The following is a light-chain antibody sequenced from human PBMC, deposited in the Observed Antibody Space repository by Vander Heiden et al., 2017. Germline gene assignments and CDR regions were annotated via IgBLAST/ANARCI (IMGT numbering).Light chain of an antibody. V-gene: IGKV4-1*01. CDR2: WAS. CDR3: QQYYTTLT. Sequence: DIVMTQSPDSLAVSLGERSTINCKSSQSVLYSSNKKTYLAWYRQKPGQPPELLIYWASTRESGVPDRFSGSGSGTDFTLTISSLQAEDVAVYYCQQYYTTLTFGQGTRLEIK. CDR1: QSVLYSSNKKTY. J-gene: IGKJ5*01.